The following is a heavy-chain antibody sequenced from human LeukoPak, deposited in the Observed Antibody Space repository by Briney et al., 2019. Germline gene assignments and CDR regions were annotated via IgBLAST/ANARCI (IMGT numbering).Heavy chain of an antibody. J-gene: IGHJ4*02. CDR1: GFTFTDYY. Sequence: PGGSLRLSCAASGFTFTDYYMSWIRQAPGKGLEWVSFISSSGASTWYADSVKGRFTISRDEAKTSLYLQMNSLRAEDTAVYYCASLTPSIWGQGTLVTVSS. V-gene: IGHV3-11*01. CDR3: ASLTPSI. CDR2: ISSSGAST.